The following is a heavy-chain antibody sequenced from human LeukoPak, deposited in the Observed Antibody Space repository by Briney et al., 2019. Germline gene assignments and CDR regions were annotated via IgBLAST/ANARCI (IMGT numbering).Heavy chain of an antibody. D-gene: IGHD3-3*01. CDR1: GGSISSGSYY. J-gene: IGHJ5*02. V-gene: IGHV4-61*01. Sequence: PSETLSLTCTVSGGSISSGSYYWSWIRQPPGKGLEWIGYIYYSGSTNYNPSLKSRVTISVDTSKNQFSLKLSSVTAAGTAVYYCARDKFRRTWGFLGWFTKSISSNWFDPWGQGTLVTVSS. CDR2: IYYSGST. CDR3: ARDKFRRTWGFLGWFTKSISSNWFDP.